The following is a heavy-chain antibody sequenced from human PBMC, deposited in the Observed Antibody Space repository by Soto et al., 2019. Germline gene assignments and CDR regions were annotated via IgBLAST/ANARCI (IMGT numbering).Heavy chain of an antibody. CDR3: ARDTRSDYDVWSGSNAPPWYRDV. CDR2: ISSSSSYI. J-gene: IGHJ6*03. CDR1: GFTFSSYS. Sequence: PGGSLRLSCAASGFTFSSYSMNWVRQAPGKGLEWVSSISSSSSYIYYADSVKGRFTISRDNAKNSLYLQMSSLRAEDTAVYYCARDTRSDYDVWSGSNAPPWYRDVCGKGTTVTVSS. D-gene: IGHD3-3*01. V-gene: IGHV3-21*01.